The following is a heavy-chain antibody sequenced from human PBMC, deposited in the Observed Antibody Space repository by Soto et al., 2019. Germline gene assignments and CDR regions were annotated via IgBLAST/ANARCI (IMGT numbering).Heavy chain of an antibody. V-gene: IGHV4-34*01. CDR1: GGSFSGYY. CDR2: INHSGST. Sequence: SETLSLTCALYGGSFSGYYWSWTRQPPGKGLEWIGEINHSGSTNYNPSLKSRVTISEDRSKNQFSLKLSSVTAADTAVYYCARGAHRGNHPRAARPRDYYYYMDVWGKGSTVTVSS. D-gene: IGHD6-6*01. J-gene: IGHJ6*03. CDR3: ARGAHRGNHPRAARPRDYYYYMDV.